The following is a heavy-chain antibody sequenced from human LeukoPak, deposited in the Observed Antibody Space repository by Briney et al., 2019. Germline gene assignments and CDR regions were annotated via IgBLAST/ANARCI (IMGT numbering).Heavy chain of an antibody. CDR2: ISSSGSTI. CDR3: ARALSGYYASHVSPYLDV. D-gene: IGHD3-22*01. V-gene: IGHV3-48*03. J-gene: IGHJ6*02. CDR1: GFTFSSYE. Sequence: GSLRLSCAASGFTFSSYEMNWVRQAPGKGLEWVSYISSSGSTIYYADSVKGRFTISRDNAKNSLYLQMNSLRAEDTAVYYCARALSGYYASHVSPYLDVWGQGTTVTVSS.